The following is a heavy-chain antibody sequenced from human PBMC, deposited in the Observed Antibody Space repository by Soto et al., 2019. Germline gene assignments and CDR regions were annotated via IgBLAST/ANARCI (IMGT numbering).Heavy chain of an antibody. CDR3: VRDSSGTTEIDAFDI. CDR2: INPNNGNT. Sequence: QVQLVQSGAEVKKPGASVKVSCKASGYTFISYGICWVRQAPGQGLEWMGWINPNNGNTNYPQKFQGRVSMTTDTSTSTAYMELRSLRSDDTAVYYCVRDSSGTTEIDAFDIWGQGTMVTVSS. J-gene: IGHJ3*02. D-gene: IGHD1-1*01. CDR1: GYTFISYG. V-gene: IGHV1-18*01.